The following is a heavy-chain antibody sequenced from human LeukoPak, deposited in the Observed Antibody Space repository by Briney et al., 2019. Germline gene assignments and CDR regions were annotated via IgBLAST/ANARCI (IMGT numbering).Heavy chain of an antibody. CDR1: DGSISTYY. D-gene: IGHD3-22*01. V-gene: IGHV4-59*08. Sequence: PSETLSLTCTVSDGSISTYYWSWIRQPPGKGLEWIGYVYYTGDTSYNPSLQSRVTVSVDTSKNHFSLKLNSVTAADTAVYYCVRLRSYDSSGYYGHYFDYWGQGTLVTVSS. J-gene: IGHJ4*02. CDR3: VRLRSYDSSGYYGHYFDY. CDR2: VYYTGDT.